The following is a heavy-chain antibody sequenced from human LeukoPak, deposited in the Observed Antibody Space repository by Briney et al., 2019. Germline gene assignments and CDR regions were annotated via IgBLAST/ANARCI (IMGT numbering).Heavy chain of an antibody. CDR2: INPSGST. Sequence: SETLSLTCAVYGGSFSGYHRTWIRQSPGKGLEWIGDINPSGSTYYNPSLKSRLTISVDTSKNQFSLKLRSVTAADTAVYYCARGRHDITMIVVVMTSVSYYLDVWGKGTTVTVS. CDR1: GGSFSGYH. D-gene: IGHD3-22*01. J-gene: IGHJ6*03. V-gene: IGHV4-34*01. CDR3: ARGRHDITMIVVVMTSVSYYLDV.